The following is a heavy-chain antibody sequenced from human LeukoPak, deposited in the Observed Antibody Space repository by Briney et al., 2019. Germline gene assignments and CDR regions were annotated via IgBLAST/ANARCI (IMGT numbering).Heavy chain of an antibody. CDR3: ATESAPGKPRAEYFQH. CDR2: ISAYNGNT. CDR1: GYTFTSYG. D-gene: IGHD4-23*01. J-gene: IGHJ1*01. Sequence: GASVKVSCKASGYTFTSYGISWVRQAPGQGLEWMGWISAYNGNTNYAQKLQGRVTMTTDTSTSTAYMELRSLRSDDTAVYYCATESAPGKPRAEYFQHWGQGTLVTVSS. V-gene: IGHV1-18*01.